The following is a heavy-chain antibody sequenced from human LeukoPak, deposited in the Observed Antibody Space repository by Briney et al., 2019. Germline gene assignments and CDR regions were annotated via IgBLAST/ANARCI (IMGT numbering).Heavy chain of an antibody. V-gene: IGHV3-33*01. D-gene: IGHD5-12*01. Sequence: GGSLRLSCAASGFTFSSYGMHWVRQAPGKGLEWVAVIWSDGSNKYYADSVKGRFTISRDNSKNTLYLQMNSLRAEDTAVYYCARESTLNPDSGFFDSWGQGTLVTVSS. CDR3: ARESTLNPDSGFFDS. J-gene: IGHJ4*02. CDR1: GFTFSSYG. CDR2: IWSDGSNK.